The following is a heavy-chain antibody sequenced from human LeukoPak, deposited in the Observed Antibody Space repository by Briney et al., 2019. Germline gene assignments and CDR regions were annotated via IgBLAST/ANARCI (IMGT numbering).Heavy chain of an antibody. J-gene: IGHJ5*02. V-gene: IGHV3-74*03. D-gene: IGHD2-2*01. Sequence: GGSLRLSCAASGLTFNSYWMHWVRQVAGKGLVWVARINGDASNTTYADSVKGRFTTSRDNAKNTLYLQMNSLRVDDTAVYYCARAMPHDNWFDPWGQGSLVTVSS. CDR1: GLTFNSYW. CDR3: ARAMPHDNWFDP. CDR2: INGDASNT.